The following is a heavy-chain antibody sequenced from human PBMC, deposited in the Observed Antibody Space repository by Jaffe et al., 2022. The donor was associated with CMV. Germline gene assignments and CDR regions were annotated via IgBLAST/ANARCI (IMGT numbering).Heavy chain of an antibody. CDR2: IYYSGST. CDR3: ARHQASTVNDAFDI. D-gene: IGHD4-17*01. CDR1: GGSISSSSYY. J-gene: IGHJ3*02. V-gene: IGHV4-39*01. Sequence: QLQLQESGPGLVKPSETLSLTCTVSGGSISSSSYYWGWIRQPPGKGLEWIGSIYYSGSTYYNPSLKSRVTISVDTSKNQFSLKLSSVTAADTAVYYCARHQASTVNDAFDIWGQGTMVTVSS.